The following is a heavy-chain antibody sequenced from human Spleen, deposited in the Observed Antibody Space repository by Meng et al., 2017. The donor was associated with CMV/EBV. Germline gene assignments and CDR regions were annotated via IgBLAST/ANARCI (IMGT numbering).Heavy chain of an antibody. CDR1: GFTSTNYD. D-gene: IGHD1-26*01. J-gene: IGHJ5*01. Sequence: GESLKISCAGSGFTSTNYDMNWVRQAPGKGLEWLAYIRSSGGTIYYADSVRGRFTISRDNAKTSLFLQMNSLRPEDTAVYYCARVGSGGSFDSWGQGTMVTVSS. V-gene: IGHV3-48*03. CDR3: ARVGSGGSFDS. CDR2: IRSSGGTI.